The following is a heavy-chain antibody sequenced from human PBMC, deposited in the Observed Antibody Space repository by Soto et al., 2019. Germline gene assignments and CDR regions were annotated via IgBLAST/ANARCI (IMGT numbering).Heavy chain of an antibody. CDR1: GYTFTSYG. CDR2: ISAYNGNT. Sequence: QVQLVQSGAEVKKPGASVKVSCKASGYTFTSYGISWVRQAPGQGLEWMGWISAYNGNTNYAQKLQGRVPMTTDTSTGAAYMEQRSLRADDTAVYCCARLRTRYCSGGSCYSDAFDIWGQGTMVTVSS. CDR3: ARLRTRYCSGGSCYSDAFDI. J-gene: IGHJ3*02. D-gene: IGHD2-15*01. V-gene: IGHV1-18*01.